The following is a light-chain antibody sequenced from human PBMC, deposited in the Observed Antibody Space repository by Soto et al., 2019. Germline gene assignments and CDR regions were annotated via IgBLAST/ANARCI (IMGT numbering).Light chain of an antibody. Sequence: QSALTQPASVSGSPGQSITISCTGTSNDVGGYNYVSWYQRHPGKAPQLMIYEVSNRPSGVSHRFSGSKSGNTASLIISGLQAEDEADYYCSSYTSSNTWVFGGGTKLTVL. CDR1: SNDVGGYNY. CDR2: EVS. V-gene: IGLV2-14*01. CDR3: SSYTSSNTWV. J-gene: IGLJ3*02.